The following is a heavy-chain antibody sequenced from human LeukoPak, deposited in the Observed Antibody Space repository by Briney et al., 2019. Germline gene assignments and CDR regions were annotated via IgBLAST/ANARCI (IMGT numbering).Heavy chain of an antibody. Sequence: GGSLRLSCAASGFTFSTYWMHWVRQAPGKGLVWVSRIKNDGSGTTYADSVKGRFTISRDNAKNTLYLQMNSLRAEDTAVYYCARGLTAFGAVAGDCWGQGTLVTVPS. D-gene: IGHD3-16*01. CDR1: GFTFSTYW. CDR3: ARGLTAFGAVAGDC. V-gene: IGHV3-74*01. CDR2: IKNDGSGT. J-gene: IGHJ4*02.